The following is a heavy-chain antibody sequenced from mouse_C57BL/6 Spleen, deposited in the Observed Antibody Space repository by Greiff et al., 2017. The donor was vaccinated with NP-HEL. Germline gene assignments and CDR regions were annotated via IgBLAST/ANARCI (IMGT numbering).Heavy chain of an antibody. J-gene: IGHJ2*01. V-gene: IGHV3-6*01. CDR2: ISYDGSN. D-gene: IGHD4-1*01. CDR1: GYSFTSGYY. CDR3: ATLLTLDY. Sequence: EVKLVESGPGLVKPSQSLSLTCSVTGYSFTSGYYWNWIRQFPGNKLEWMGYISYDGSNNYNPSLKNRISITRDTSKNQFFLKLNSVTTEDTATYYCATLLTLDYWGQGTTLTVSS.